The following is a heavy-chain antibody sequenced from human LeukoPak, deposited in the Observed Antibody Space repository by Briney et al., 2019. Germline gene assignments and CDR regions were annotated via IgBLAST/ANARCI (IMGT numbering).Heavy chain of an antibody. J-gene: IGHJ4*02. CDR1: GGSISPYY. V-gene: IGHV4-59*01. D-gene: IGHD3-22*01. CDR3: ARGTTWIVSDY. CDR2: IYNSGST. Sequence: PSETLSLTCTVSGGSISPYYWSWVRQPPGKGLEWIGYIYNSGSTNHNPSLKSRVTISIDTSKNQFSLKLTSVTAADTAVYYCARGTTWIVSDYWGQGTLGTVS.